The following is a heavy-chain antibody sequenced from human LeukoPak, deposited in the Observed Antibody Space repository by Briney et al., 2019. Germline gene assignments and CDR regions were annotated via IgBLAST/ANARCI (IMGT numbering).Heavy chain of an antibody. CDR3: ARFITVVTSGAFDI. D-gene: IGHD4-23*01. CDR1: GFIFSSYW. J-gene: IGHJ3*02. Sequence: GGSLRLSCAASGFIFSSYWMSWVRQAPGKGLEWVANIKQDGSEKYYVDSVKGRFTISRENAKNSLYLQMNSLRAEDTAVYYCARFITVVTSGAFDIWGQGTMVTVSS. CDR2: IKQDGSEK. V-gene: IGHV3-7*05.